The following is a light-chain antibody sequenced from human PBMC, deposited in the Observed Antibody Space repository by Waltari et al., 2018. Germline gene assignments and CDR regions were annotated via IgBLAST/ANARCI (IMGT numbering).Light chain of an antibody. J-gene: IGKJ4*01. V-gene: IGKV1-33*01. CDR2: DAS. Sequence: DIQLTQSPSSLPASIGDRVTITCQASQDISNYLNWYKQTPGKAPSLLIYDASNLETGVPSRFSGSGSGTAFSFTITSLQPEDFATYYCQQYDNLPLTFGGGTKVEI. CDR1: QDISNY. CDR3: QQYDNLPLT.